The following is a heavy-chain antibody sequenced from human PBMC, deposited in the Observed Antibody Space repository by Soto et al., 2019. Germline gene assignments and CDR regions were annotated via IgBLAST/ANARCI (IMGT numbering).Heavy chain of an antibody. CDR1: GGSFSDYY. J-gene: IGHJ6*02. CDR3: ARVGMDV. CDR2: INHSGST. V-gene: IGHV4-34*01. Sequence: PSETLSLTCAVYGGSFSDYYWSWIRQPPGKGLEWIGEINHSGSTNYNPSLKSRVTISVDTSKNQFSLKLSSVTAADKAVYYCARVGMDVWGQGTTVTV.